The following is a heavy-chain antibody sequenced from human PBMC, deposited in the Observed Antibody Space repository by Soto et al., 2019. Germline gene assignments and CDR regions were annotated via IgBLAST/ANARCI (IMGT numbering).Heavy chain of an antibody. J-gene: IGHJ4*02. CDR1: GFNFNNYW. CDR2: IKQDGSEK. V-gene: IGHV3-7*01. CDR3: ARRLATTVSALGY. D-gene: IGHD4-17*01. Sequence: EVQLVESGGGLVQPGGSLRLSCAASGFNFNNYWMTWVRQAPGKGLEWVANIKQDGSEKFYVDSVKGRFTISRDNAKNSLYLQMNSLRPEDTGVYFCARRLATTVSALGYWGQGALVTVSS.